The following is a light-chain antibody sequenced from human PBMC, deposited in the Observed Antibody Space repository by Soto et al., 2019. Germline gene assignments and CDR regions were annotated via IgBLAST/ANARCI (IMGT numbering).Light chain of an antibody. V-gene: IGKV3-15*01. CDR3: QQYTNWPVMYT. Sequence: EILVTQSPATLSVSPGERATLSCRASQSVNYNLAWYQQKPGQAPRLLIYGASTRATGIPARFSGSGSGTEFTLTISSLQSEDFAVYYCQQYTNWPVMYTFGQGTKVDIK. J-gene: IGKJ2*01. CDR1: QSVNYN. CDR2: GAS.